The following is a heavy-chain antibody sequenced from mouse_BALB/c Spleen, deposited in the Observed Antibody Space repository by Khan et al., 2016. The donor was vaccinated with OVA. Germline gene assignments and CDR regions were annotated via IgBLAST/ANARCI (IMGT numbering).Heavy chain of an antibody. CDR3: ARYYGNYGWYFDV. V-gene: IGHV2-9*02. Sequence: QVRLQQSGPGLVAPSQSLSITCTVSGFSLTSYGVHWVRQPPGKGLEWLGVIWTGGSTNYNSALMSRLSISKDNYKSQVFLKMNSLQTNDTAMYYCARYYGNYGWYFDVRGAGTTVTVSS. CDR2: IWTGGST. CDR1: GFSLTSYG. D-gene: IGHD2-1*01. J-gene: IGHJ1*01.